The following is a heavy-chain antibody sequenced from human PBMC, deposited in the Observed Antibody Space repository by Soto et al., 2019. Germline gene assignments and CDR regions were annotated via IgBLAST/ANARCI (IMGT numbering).Heavy chain of an antibody. Sequence: PGGSLRLSCAASGFTFSSYAMHWVRQAPGKGLEWVAVISYDGSNKYYADSVKGRFTISRDNSKNTLYLQMNSLRAEDTAVYYCARVKADCSGGSCYLDSYGMDVWGQGTTVTVSS. CDR2: ISYDGSNK. CDR3: ARVKADCSGGSCYLDSYGMDV. J-gene: IGHJ6*02. V-gene: IGHV3-30-3*01. CDR1: GFTFSSYA. D-gene: IGHD2-15*01.